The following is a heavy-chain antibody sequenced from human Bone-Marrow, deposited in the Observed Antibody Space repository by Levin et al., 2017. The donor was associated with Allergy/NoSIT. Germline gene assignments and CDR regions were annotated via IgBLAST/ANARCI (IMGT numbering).Heavy chain of an antibody. CDR1: GFTFSSYS. CDR2: ISSSSSYI. D-gene: IGHD6-13*01. V-gene: IGHV3-21*01. CDR3: AREGIAAAGTSPPVDY. Sequence: GGSLRLSCAASGFTFSSYSMNWVRQAPGKGLEWVSSISSSSSYIYYADSVKGRFTISRDNAKNSLYLQMNSLRAEDTAVYYCAREGIAAAGTSPPVDYWGQGTLVTVSS. J-gene: IGHJ4*02.